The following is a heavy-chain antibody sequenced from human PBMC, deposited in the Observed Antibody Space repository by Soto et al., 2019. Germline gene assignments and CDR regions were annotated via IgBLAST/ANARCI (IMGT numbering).Heavy chain of an antibody. J-gene: IGHJ4*02. Sequence: ASLKISCKGSGYVFSIYWIGWVRQMPGQGLEWMGVIYPGDSETTYSPSFEGQVTISADTSISTAYLPWDTLRTSDTAIYYCASVYCDDGDCHPASYDYWGQGTLVTVSS. CDR1: GYVFSIYW. CDR3: ASVYCDDGDCHPASYDY. V-gene: IGHV5-51*01. CDR2: IYPGDSET. D-gene: IGHD2-21*01.